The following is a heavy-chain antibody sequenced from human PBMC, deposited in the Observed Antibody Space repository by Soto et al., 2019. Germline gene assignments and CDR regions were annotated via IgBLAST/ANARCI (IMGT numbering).Heavy chain of an antibody. J-gene: IGHJ6*02. CDR2: IDWEDTK. CDR1: GFSLSGSGMR. V-gene: IGHV2-70*04. Sequence: GSGPTLVNPTQTLTLTCTVSGFSLSGSGMRVTWIRQPPGKALVWLARIDWEDTKLYSTSLKTRLTISKDTSKNQVVLTMTNVDPADTGTYYCARAFYGMDVWGQGTTVTVSS. CDR3: ARAFYGMDV.